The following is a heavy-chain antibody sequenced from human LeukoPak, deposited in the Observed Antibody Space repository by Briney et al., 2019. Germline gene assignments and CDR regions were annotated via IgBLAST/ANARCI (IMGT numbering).Heavy chain of an antibody. D-gene: IGHD2-2*01. CDR3: ARGGDIVVVPAAAPVNNWFDP. CDR2: IYYSGST. Sequence: SQTLSLTCTVSGGSISSGGFYWSWIRQHPGKGLEWIGYIYYSGSTYYNPSLKSRVTISVDTSKNQFSLKLSSVTAADTAEYYCARGGDIVVVPAAAPVNNWFDPWGQGTLVTVSS. CDR1: GGSISSGGFY. V-gene: IGHV4-31*03. J-gene: IGHJ5*02.